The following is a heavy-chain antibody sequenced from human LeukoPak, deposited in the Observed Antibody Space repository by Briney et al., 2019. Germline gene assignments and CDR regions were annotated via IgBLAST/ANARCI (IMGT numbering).Heavy chain of an antibody. V-gene: IGHV1-69*05. D-gene: IGHD3-22*01. CDR3: ARGSYYYDSSGSYFDY. J-gene: IGHJ4*02. CDR1: GGTFSSYA. CDR2: IIPIFGTA. Sequence: SVKVSCKASGGTFSSYAISWVRQAPGQGLEWMGRIIPIFGTANYAQKFQGRVTITTDESTSTAYMELSSPRSEDTAVYYCARGSYYYDSSGSYFDYWGQGTLVTVSS.